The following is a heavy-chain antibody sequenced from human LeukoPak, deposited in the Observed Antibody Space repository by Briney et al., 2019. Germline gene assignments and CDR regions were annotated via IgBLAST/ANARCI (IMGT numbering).Heavy chain of an antibody. CDR3: ARQYSSGYYWYFDL. CDR2: IYYTGST. CDR1: GGSISSYY. Sequence: PSETLSLTCTVSGGSISSYYWSWLWQPPGKGLEWIGYIYYTGSTNYNPSLKSRVTISVDTSKNQFSLKLSSVTAADTAVYYCARQYSSGYYWYFDLWGRGTLVTVSS. J-gene: IGHJ2*01. V-gene: IGHV4-59*08. D-gene: IGHD3-22*01.